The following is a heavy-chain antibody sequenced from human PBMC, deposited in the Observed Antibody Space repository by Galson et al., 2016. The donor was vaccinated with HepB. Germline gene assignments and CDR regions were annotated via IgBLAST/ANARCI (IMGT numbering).Heavy chain of an antibody. V-gene: IGHV1-69*13. Sequence: SVKVSCKASGGTFGNYAVSWVRQAPGQGLEWMGGIIPIFATANYAQKFQGRVTITADESTSTAYMELSSLRSEDTAVYYCARDAINHYDNSAYYYWFDPWGQGTLVTVSS. CDR1: GGTFGNYA. J-gene: IGHJ5*02. CDR2: IIPIFATA. D-gene: IGHD3-22*01. CDR3: ARDAINHYDNSAYYYWFDP.